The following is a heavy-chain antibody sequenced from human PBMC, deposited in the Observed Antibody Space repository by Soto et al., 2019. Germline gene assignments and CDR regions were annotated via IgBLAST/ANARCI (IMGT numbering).Heavy chain of an antibody. CDR1: GGSISSSSYY. D-gene: IGHD3-3*01. Sequence: PSETLSLTCTVSGGSISSSSYYWGWIRQPPGKGLEWIGSIYYSGSTYYNPSLKSRVTISVDTSKNQFSLKLSSVTAADTAVYYCASGRRITIFGVVNNDAFDIWGQGTMVTVSS. J-gene: IGHJ3*02. CDR3: ASGRRITIFGVVNNDAFDI. V-gene: IGHV4-39*01. CDR2: IYYSGST.